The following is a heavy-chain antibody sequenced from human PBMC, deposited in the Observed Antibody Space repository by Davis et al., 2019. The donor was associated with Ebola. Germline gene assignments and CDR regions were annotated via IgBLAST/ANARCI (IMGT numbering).Heavy chain of an antibody. CDR3: AKAKDRIVVVVAATDY. D-gene: IGHD2-15*01. J-gene: IGHJ4*02. Sequence: GESLKISCAASGFTFSSYGMHWVRQAPGKGLEWVAVISYDGSNKYYADSVKGRFTIPRDNSKNTLYLQMNSLRAEDTAVYYCAKAKDRIVVVVAATDYWGQGTLVTVSS. V-gene: IGHV3-30*18. CDR1: GFTFSSYG. CDR2: ISYDGSNK.